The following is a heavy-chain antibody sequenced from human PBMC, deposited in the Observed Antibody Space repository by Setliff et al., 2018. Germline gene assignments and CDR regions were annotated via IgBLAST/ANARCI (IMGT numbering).Heavy chain of an antibody. CDR2: IYPGDSDT. V-gene: IGHV5-51*01. CDR3: ARDRGRQLGYTGDAFDI. D-gene: IGHD5-18*01. Sequence: PGESLKISCKGSGYSFTSYWIGWVRQMPGKGLEWMGIIYPGDSDTRYSPSFQGQVTISADKSISTAYLQWSSLRAEDTAVYYCARDRGRQLGYTGDAFDIWGQGTMVTVSS. CDR1: GYSFTSYW. J-gene: IGHJ3*02.